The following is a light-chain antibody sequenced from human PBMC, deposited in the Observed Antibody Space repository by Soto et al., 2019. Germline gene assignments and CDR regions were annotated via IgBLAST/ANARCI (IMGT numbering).Light chain of an antibody. Sequence: DIQMTQSPSSLSASVGDRVTITCRASQGIANYLAWYQQKPGKVPRLLLYAASGLQSGVPSRFSGRGSGTVFTLTIASLQPEDVATYYGQKYNSAPLTFGGGTKVEI. CDR3: QKYNSAPLT. CDR2: AAS. V-gene: IGKV1-27*01. CDR1: QGIANY. J-gene: IGKJ4*01.